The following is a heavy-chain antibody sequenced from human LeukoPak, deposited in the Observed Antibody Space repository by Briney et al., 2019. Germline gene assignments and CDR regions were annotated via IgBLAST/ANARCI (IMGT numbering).Heavy chain of an antibody. J-gene: IGHJ4*02. Sequence: GGSLKISCKGSGYSFTTNWIGWVRQMPGKRLEWMGNIYPGDSDTRYSPSFRGQGTISVDKSITTAYLQWSSRKDSDTAIYNCARQFAGYFDFWGQGTLVTASS. CDR3: ARQFAGYFDF. CDR1: GYSFTTNW. V-gene: IGHV5-51*01. D-gene: IGHD3-10*01. CDR2: IYPGDSDT.